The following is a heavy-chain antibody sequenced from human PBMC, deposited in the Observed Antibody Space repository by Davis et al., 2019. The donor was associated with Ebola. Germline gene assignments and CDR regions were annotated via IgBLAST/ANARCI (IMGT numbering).Heavy chain of an antibody. Sequence: SDTLSPTCPLSGGSSRSNYWSWNRQPPGKGLAWTGYIYFLGSTNYNPSLKSRVTISVATSKNQFSLKLSSVTAADTAVYYCAKVRSSGWFYSYGLDVWGKGTTVTVSS. CDR2: IYFLGST. CDR3: AKVRSSGWFYSYGLDV. J-gene: IGHJ6*04. CDR1: GGSSRSNY. V-gene: IGHV4-59*08. D-gene: IGHD6-19*01.